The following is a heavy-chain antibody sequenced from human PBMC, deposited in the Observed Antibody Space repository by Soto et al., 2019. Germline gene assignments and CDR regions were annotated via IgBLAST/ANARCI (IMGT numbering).Heavy chain of an antibody. Sequence: QVQLQESGPGLVKPSQTLSLTCTVSGGSISSGDYYWSWIRQPPGKGLEWIGYIYYSGRTYYNPSLKSRVTTSVDTSKNQFSLNLSSVTAADTALYFCARYYGVYSGFDYGGQGTLVTVSS. CDR1: GGSISSGDYY. D-gene: IGHD4-17*01. V-gene: IGHV4-30-4*01. CDR2: IYYSGRT. J-gene: IGHJ4*02. CDR3: ARYYGVYSGFDY.